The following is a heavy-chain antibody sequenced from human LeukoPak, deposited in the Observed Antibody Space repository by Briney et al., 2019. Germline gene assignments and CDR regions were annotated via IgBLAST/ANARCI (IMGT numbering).Heavy chain of an antibody. Sequence: GGPLRLSCAASGFTFSSYAMHWVRQAPGKGREWVAVISYDGSNKYDADSVKGRFTIYRDKSKNTLYLQMNSLRAEDTAVYYCARVYCSSTSCYPPDYWGQGTLVTVSS. D-gene: IGHD2-2*01. V-gene: IGHV3-30-3*01. CDR3: ARVYCSSTSCYPPDY. CDR1: GFTFSSYA. J-gene: IGHJ4*02. CDR2: ISYDGSNK.